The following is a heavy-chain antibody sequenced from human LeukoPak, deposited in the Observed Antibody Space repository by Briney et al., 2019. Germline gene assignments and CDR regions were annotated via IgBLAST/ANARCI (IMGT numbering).Heavy chain of an antibody. V-gene: IGHV4-59*08. CDR3: ARHGRQTFDY. D-gene: IGHD1-26*01. J-gene: IGHJ4*02. CDR1: GDSISSFY. CDR2: IHYSGDT. Sequence: SETLSLTCSVSGDSISSFYWSWIRQPPGKGLEWIAYIHYSGDTNYNPSLKSRVTISLDTSKSQFSLKLSSVTAADTAVYYCARHGRQTFDYWGQGILVTVSS.